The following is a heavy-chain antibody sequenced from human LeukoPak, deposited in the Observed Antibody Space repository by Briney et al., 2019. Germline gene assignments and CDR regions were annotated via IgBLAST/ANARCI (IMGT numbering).Heavy chain of an antibody. Sequence: PGGSLRLSCAASGFTFSSYGMHWVRQAPGKGLEWVAFIRYDGSNKYYADSVKGRFTISRDNSKNTLYLQMNSLRAEDTAVYYCADTRDGYNYDAFDIWGQGTMVTVSS. V-gene: IGHV3-30*02. CDR2: IRYDGSNK. CDR3: ADTRDGYNYDAFDI. D-gene: IGHD5-24*01. J-gene: IGHJ3*02. CDR1: GFTFSSYG.